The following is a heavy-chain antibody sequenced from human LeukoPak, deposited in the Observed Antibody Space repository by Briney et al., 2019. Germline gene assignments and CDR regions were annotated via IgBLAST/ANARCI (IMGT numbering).Heavy chain of an antibody. D-gene: IGHD6-19*01. CDR3: ARGLSRYSSGWYGFDY. CDR1: GGSFSGYY. Sequence: SETLSLTCAVYGGSFSGYYWSWIRHPPGKGREWIGEINHSGSTNYNPSLKSRVTISVDTSKNQFSLKLSSVTAAGTAVYYCARGLSRYSSGWYGFDYWGQGTLVTVSS. V-gene: IGHV4-34*01. CDR2: INHSGST. J-gene: IGHJ4*02.